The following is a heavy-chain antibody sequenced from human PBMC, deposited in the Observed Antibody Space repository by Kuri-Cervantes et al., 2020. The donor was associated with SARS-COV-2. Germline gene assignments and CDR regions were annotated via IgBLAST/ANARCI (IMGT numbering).Heavy chain of an antibody. V-gene: IGHV4-59*01. J-gene: IGHJ6*02. CDR2: IYYSGST. CDR3: ARGSCSGGSCALRV. CDR1: GGSISSYY. D-gene: IGHD2-15*01. Sequence: GSLRLSCTVSGGSISSYYWSWIRQPPGKGLEWIGYIYYSGSTNYNPSLKSRVTISIDTSKNQFSLKLSSVTAADTAVYYCARGSCSGGSCALRVWGQGTTVTVSS.